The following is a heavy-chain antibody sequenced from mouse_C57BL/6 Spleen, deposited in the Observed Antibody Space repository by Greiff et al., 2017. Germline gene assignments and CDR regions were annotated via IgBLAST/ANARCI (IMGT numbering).Heavy chain of an antibody. D-gene: IGHD2-4*01. CDR2: IYPSDSET. J-gene: IGHJ4*01. Sequence: QVQLQQPGAELVRPGSSVKLSCKASGYTFTSYWMDWVKQRPGQGLEWIGNIYPSDSETHYNQKFKDKATLTVDKSSSTAYMQLSSLTSEDSAVYYCAREGDYDYYAMDYWGQGTSVTVSS. CDR1: GYTFTSYW. V-gene: IGHV1-61*01. CDR3: AREGDYDYYAMDY.